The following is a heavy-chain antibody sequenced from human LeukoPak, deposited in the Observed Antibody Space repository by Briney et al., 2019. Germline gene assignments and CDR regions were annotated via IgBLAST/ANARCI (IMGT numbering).Heavy chain of an antibody. Sequence: GASVKVSCKASGYTFTDYYMHWVRQAPGQGREWMGWINPNSGGTNYAQKFQGRVTMTRDTSISTAYMELSRLTSDDTAVYYCARGVAGPYYYYYMDVWGRGTTVTVSS. CDR2: INPNSGGT. CDR3: ARGVAGPYYYYYMDV. D-gene: IGHD6-19*01. V-gene: IGHV1-2*02. J-gene: IGHJ6*03. CDR1: GYTFTDYY.